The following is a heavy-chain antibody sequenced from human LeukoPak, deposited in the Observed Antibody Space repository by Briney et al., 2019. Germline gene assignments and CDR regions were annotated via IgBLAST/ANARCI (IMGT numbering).Heavy chain of an antibody. J-gene: IGHJ3*02. Sequence: ASVKVSCKVSGYTLTELSMHWVRQAPGKGLEWMGGFDPEDGETIYAQKFQGRVTMTTDTSTSTAYMELRSLRSDDTAVYYCARLEGIAVDAFDIWGQGTMVTVSS. CDR2: FDPEDGET. CDR1: GYTLTELS. V-gene: IGHV1-24*01. D-gene: IGHD6-19*01. CDR3: ARLEGIAVDAFDI.